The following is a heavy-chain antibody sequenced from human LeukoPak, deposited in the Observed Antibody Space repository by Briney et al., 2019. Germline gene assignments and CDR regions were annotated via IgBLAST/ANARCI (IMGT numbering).Heavy chain of an antibody. CDR1: GFTFSSYW. J-gene: IGHJ4*02. CDR2: IKQDGSEK. Sequence: GGSLRLSCAASGFTFSSYWMNWVRQAPGKRLEWVANIKQDGSEKYYVDSVKGRFTISRDNANNSLYLQMNSLRAEDTAVYYCAKGAMTLFDYWGQGTLVTVSS. D-gene: IGHD2-21*02. CDR3: AKGAMTLFDY. V-gene: IGHV3-7*01.